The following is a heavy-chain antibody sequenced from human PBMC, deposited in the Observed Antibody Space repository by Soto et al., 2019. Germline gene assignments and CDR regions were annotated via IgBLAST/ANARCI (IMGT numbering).Heavy chain of an antibody. D-gene: IGHD2-21*02. V-gene: IGHV3-30-3*01. CDR3: ASVFFQEEDCIRGSVPVSAFLLNRSSDL. Sequence: APCKGLEWVAVISYDGSNKYYADSVKGRFTTYRDNSENTLYMQMNRLRAEDKAVYYCASVFFQEEDCIRGSVPVSAFLLNRSSDL. CDR2: ISYDGSNK. J-gene: IGHJ2*01.